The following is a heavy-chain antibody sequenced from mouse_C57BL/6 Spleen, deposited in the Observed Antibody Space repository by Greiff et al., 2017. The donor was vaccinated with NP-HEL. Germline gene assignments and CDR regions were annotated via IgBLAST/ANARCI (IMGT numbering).Heavy chain of an antibody. CDR1: GFTFSDYG. CDR2: ISSGSSTI. J-gene: IGHJ4*01. CDR3: ARRYYYGSGGYYAMDY. Sequence: EVKLLEPGGGLVKPGGSLKLSCAASGFTFSDYGMHWVRQAPEKGLEWVAYISSGSSTINYADTVKGRFTISRDNATTTLYLQLTSLRSEDTAVYYCARRYYYGSGGYYAMDYWGQGTSVTVSS. D-gene: IGHD1-1*01. V-gene: IGHV5-17*01.